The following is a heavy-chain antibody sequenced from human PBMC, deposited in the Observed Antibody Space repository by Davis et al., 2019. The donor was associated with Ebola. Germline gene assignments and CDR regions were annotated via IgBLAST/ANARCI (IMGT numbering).Heavy chain of an antibody. J-gene: IGHJ4*02. CDR3: ANMRQYSYGFDY. CDR2: ISSSGSTI. CDR1: GFTFSDYY. V-gene: IGHV3-11*01. Sequence: GESLKISCAASGFTFSDYYMSWIRQAPGKGLEWVSYISSSGSTIYYADSVKGRFTISRDNAKNSLYLQMNSLRAEDTAVYYCANMRQYSYGFDYWGQGTLVTVSS. D-gene: IGHD5-18*01.